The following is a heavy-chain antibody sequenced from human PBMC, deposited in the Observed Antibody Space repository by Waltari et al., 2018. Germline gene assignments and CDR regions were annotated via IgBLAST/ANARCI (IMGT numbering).Heavy chain of an antibody. CDR3: ASAPRPEVSAPFDF. V-gene: IGHV3-23*04. Sequence: EVQLVESGGGLVQPGGFLRLSCAGSGFPFSSFTMHWVRQAPGKGLEWVACMSGIGYITSYADSVKGRFTISRGTSKNTLYLLLNSLRPGDTAIYYCASAPRPEVSAPFDFWGRGTLVTVSS. CDR1: GFPFSSFT. CDR2: MSGIGYIT. D-gene: IGHD2-8*01. J-gene: IGHJ4*02.